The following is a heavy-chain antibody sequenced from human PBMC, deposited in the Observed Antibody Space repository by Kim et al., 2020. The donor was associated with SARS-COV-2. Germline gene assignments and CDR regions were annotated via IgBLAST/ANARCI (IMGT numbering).Heavy chain of an antibody. D-gene: IGHD3-22*01. CDR3: ARDHDSSSFDP. CDR2: A. V-gene: IGHV1-69*04. J-gene: IGHJ5*02. Sequence: ANYAQKFQGRVTITADKSTSTAYMELSSLRSEDTAVYYCARDHDSSSFDPWGQGTLVTVSS.